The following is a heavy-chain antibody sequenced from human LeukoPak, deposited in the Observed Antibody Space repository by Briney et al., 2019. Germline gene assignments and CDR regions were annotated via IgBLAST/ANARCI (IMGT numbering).Heavy chain of an antibody. D-gene: IGHD6-13*01. CDR3: ARCIAAAGICYYGMDV. CDR2: ISGSGGTT. CDR1: GFIFSSYA. V-gene: IGHV3-23*01. Sequence: PGGSLRLSCAASGFIFSSYAMSWVRQAPGKGLEWVSAISGSGGTTYYADSVKGRFTISRDNSRNTLYLQMNSLRAEDTAVYYCARCIAAAGICYYGMDVWGQGTTVTVSS. J-gene: IGHJ6*02.